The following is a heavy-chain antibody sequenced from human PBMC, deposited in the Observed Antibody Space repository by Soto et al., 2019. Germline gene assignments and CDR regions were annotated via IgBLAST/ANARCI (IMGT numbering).Heavy chain of an antibody. J-gene: IGHJ5*02. V-gene: IGHV1-18*01. CDR1: GYTFTSYG. Sequence: ASVKVSCKASGYTFTSYGISWVRQAPGQGLEWMGWISAYNGNTNYARKFQGRVTITTDTSTSTAYMELSSLRSDDTAVYYCARDVAAANPWGQGTLVTVSS. CDR3: ARDVAAANP. D-gene: IGHD6-13*01. CDR2: ISAYNGNT.